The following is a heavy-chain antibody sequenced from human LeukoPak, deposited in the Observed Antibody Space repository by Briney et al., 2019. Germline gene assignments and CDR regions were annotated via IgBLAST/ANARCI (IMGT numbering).Heavy chain of an antibody. Sequence: PGRSLRLSCAVSEFTFDDYAMHWVRQAPGKGLEWVSGISWDSSSVDYADSVKGRFTISRDNAKDSLYLQMNSLRTEDTAVYYCVKDRKVRDLDSLDIWGQGTMVTVSS. CDR2: ISWDSSSV. CDR1: EFTFDDYA. V-gene: IGHV3-9*01. J-gene: IGHJ3*02. D-gene: IGHD5-24*01. CDR3: VKDRKVRDLDSLDI.